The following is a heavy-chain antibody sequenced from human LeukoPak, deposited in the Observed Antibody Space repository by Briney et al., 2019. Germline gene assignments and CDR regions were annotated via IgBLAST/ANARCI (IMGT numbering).Heavy chain of an antibody. V-gene: IGHV3-23*01. Sequence: GSLRLSCAAAGFTFSSYAMSWVRQTPGKGLEWVSSISGGGDSEYYADSVKGRFTISRDNAKNSLYLQMNSLRAEDTAVYYCARVGTTVTFDYWGQGTLVTVSS. CDR3: ARVGTTVTFDY. CDR1: GFTFSSYA. D-gene: IGHD4-11*01. J-gene: IGHJ4*02. CDR2: ISGGGDSE.